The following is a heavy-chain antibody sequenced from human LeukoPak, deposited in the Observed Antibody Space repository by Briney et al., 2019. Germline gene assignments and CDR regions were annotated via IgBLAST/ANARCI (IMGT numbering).Heavy chain of an antibody. CDR2: IGVSGARI. V-gene: IGHV3-48*03. CDR1: GFKFSSFE. D-gene: IGHD1/OR15-1a*01. J-gene: IGHJ4*02. Sequence: GGSLRLSCVGSGFKFSSFEMNWVRQAPGKGLEWVSYIGVSGARIYYTDSVKGRFTVSRDNAKNSLYLQMSSLRADDTAVYYCARGAGTFDCWGQGALVTVSS. CDR3: ARGAGTFDC.